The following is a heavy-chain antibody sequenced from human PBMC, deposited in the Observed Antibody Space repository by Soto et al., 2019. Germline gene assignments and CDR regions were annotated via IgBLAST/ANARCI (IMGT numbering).Heavy chain of an antibody. D-gene: IGHD3-9*01. V-gene: IGHV3-9*01. CDR2: ISWNSGSI. Sequence: EVQLVESGGGLVQPGRSLRLSCAASGFTFDDYAMHWVRQAPGKGLEWVSGISWNSGSIGYADSVKGRFTISRDNAKNSLYLKMNSLRAEDTALYYCAKEGRDILTGYYTPRRAPYYFDYWGQGTLVTVSS. CDR1: GFTFDDYA. J-gene: IGHJ4*02. CDR3: AKEGRDILTGYYTPRRAPYYFDY.